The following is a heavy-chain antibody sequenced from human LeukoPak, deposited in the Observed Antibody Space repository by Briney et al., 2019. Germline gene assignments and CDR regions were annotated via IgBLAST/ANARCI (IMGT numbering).Heavy chain of an antibody. Sequence: ASVKVSCKASGYTFTGYHMHWVRQAPGQGLEWMGRINPNSGGTNYAQKFQGRVTMTRDTSISTAYMELSRLRSDDTAVYYCARDGDSYGYYYYYYMDVWGKGTTVTVSS. CDR1: GYTFTGYH. J-gene: IGHJ6*03. D-gene: IGHD5-18*01. CDR2: INPNSGGT. CDR3: ARDGDSYGYYYYYYMDV. V-gene: IGHV1-2*06.